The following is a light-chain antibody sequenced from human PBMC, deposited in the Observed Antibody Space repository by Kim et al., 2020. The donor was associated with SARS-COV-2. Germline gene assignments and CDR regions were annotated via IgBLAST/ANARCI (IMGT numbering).Light chain of an antibody. CDR3: QQSGSSPIT. V-gene: IGKV3-20*01. J-gene: IGKJ5*01. Sequence: EIVLTQSPGTLSLSPGERATLSCRASQTVSSSFLAWYQQTPGQAPRLLVYGASSRATGIPDRFSGSGSGTDFTLTISRLEPEDFAVYYCQQSGSSPITFGQGTRLEIK. CDR2: GAS. CDR1: QTVSSSF.